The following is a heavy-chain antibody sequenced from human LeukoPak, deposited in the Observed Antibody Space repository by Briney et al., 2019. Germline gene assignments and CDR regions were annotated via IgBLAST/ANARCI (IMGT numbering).Heavy chain of an antibody. CDR1: GGTFSSYA. D-gene: IGHD3-22*01. J-gene: IGHJ3*02. V-gene: IGHV1-69*05. CDR2: IIPIFGTA. Sequence: SVKVSCKASGGTFSSYAISLVRQAPGQGLEWMGRIIPIFGTANYAQKFQGRVAITTDESTSTAYMELSSLRSEDTAVYYCARDGFDYYDSSGYLRDAFDIWGQGTMVTVSS. CDR3: ARDGFDYYDSSGYLRDAFDI.